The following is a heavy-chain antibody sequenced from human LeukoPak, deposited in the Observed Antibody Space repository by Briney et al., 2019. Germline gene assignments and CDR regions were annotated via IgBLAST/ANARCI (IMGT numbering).Heavy chain of an antibody. CDR2: IYNSGAKI. Sequence: GGSLRLSSAVSGLTFSTYSMTWVRQGPGKGLEWVSSIYNSGAKIFYADSVKGRFTTSRDNSKNMLYLQMNSLRVEDTAVYYCAKDVAPDSGWDLDYWGQGTLVTVSS. J-gene: IGHJ4*02. CDR1: GLTFSTYS. CDR3: AKDVAPDSGWDLDY. D-gene: IGHD6-19*01. V-gene: IGHV3-23*01.